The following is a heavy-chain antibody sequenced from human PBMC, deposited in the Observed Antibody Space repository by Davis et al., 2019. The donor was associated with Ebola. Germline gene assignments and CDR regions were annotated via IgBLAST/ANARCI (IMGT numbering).Heavy chain of an antibody. CDR1: EGAFSNSA. Sequence: AASVKVSCKASEGAFSNSALSWVRQAPGQGLEWMGYISGYKGNTNYAQKFQGRVTMTADTSTSTAYMELSSLRSEDTAVYYCAAGGVGGGFDIWGQGTMVTVSS. CDR2: ISGYKGNT. CDR3: AAGGVGGGFDI. J-gene: IGHJ3*02. D-gene: IGHD2-15*01. V-gene: IGHV1-18*01.